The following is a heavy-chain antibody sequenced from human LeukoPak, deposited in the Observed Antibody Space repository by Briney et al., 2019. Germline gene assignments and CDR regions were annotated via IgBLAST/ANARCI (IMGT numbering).Heavy chain of an antibody. CDR2: ISSDGRDK. D-gene: IGHD6-13*01. V-gene: IGHV3-30*04. CDR3: AKDGDIGAAGYYFDY. CDR1: GFTFSTYG. Sequence: QTGGSLRLSCAASGFTFSTYGMHWVRQAPGKGLEWVAVISSDGRDKYHSDSVKGRFTISRDNSKNTLYLQMNSLRAEDTAVYHCAKDGDIGAAGYYFDYWGQGTLVTVSS. J-gene: IGHJ4*02.